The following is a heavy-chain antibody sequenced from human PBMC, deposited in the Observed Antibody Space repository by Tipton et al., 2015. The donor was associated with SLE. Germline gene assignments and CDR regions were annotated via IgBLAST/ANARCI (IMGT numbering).Heavy chain of an antibody. CDR3: ARGRLSYRNAFDI. D-gene: IGHD3-10*01. J-gene: IGHJ3*02. CDR1: GDSINSHKC. Sequence: TLSLTCAVSGDSINSHKCWSWVRQPPGKGLEWIGYIHYSGSTYYNPSLKSRVTISVDTSKNQFSLRLSSVTAADTAVYYCARGRLSYRNAFDIWGQGTMVTVSS. V-gene: IGHV4-4*02. CDR2: IHYSGST.